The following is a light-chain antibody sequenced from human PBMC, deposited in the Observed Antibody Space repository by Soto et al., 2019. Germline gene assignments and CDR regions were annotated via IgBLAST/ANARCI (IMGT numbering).Light chain of an antibody. CDR1: QSISSSY. Sequence: EIMLTQSPATLSLSPGERATLSCRASQSISSSYLAWYQQRPGQAPRLLIYDASNRATGIPARFSGSGSGTDFTLTISSLEPEDFAVYYCQQRSNWLTFGGGTMVDVK. CDR2: DAS. J-gene: IGKJ4*01. CDR3: QQRSNWLT. V-gene: IGKV3-11*01.